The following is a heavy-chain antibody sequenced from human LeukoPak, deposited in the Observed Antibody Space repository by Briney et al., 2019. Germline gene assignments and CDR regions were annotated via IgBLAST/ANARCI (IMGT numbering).Heavy chain of an antibody. D-gene: IGHD3-16*01. Sequence: PSQTLSLTCAVSGGSISSSGYSWSWIRQPPGKGLEWIGYIYHSGSTYYNPSLKSRVTISVDRSKNQFSLKLSSVTAADTAVYYCARGRGLIFDYWGQGTLVTVSS. V-gene: IGHV4-30-2*01. CDR3: ARGRGLIFDY. J-gene: IGHJ4*02. CDR2: IYHSGST. CDR1: GGSISSSGYS.